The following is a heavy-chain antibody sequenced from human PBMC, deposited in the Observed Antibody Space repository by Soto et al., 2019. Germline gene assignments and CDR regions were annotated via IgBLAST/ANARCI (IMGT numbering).Heavy chain of an antibody. D-gene: IGHD3-9*01. V-gene: IGHV3-9*01. Sequence: EVQLVESGGGLVQPGRSLRLSCAASGFTFDDYAIHWVRQAPRKGLEWVSGINWNSRSIGYADSVKGRFTISRDNAKNSLYLQMNSLRVEDTALYYCAKDHYDILTGPMDVWGKGTTVTVSS. J-gene: IGHJ6*03. CDR3: AKDHYDILTGPMDV. CDR1: GFTFDDYA. CDR2: INWNSRSI.